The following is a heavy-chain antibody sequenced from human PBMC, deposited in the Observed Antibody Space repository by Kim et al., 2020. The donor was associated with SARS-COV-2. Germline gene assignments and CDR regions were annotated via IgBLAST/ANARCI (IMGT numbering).Heavy chain of an antibody. J-gene: IGHJ4*02. D-gene: IGHD4-17*01. CDR2: IYYSGST. CDR3: ARVSGGEWYGDYGYYFDY. V-gene: IGHV4-59*13. Sequence: SETLSLTCTVSGGSISSYYWSWIRQPPGKGLEWIGYIYYSGSTNYNPSLKSRVTISVDTSKNQFSLKLSSVTAADTAVYYCARVSGGEWYGDYGYYFDYWGQGTLVTVSS. CDR1: GGSISSYY.